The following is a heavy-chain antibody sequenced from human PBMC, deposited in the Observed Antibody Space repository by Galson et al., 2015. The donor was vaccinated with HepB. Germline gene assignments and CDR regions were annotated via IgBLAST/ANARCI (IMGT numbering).Heavy chain of an antibody. J-gene: IGHJ4*02. D-gene: IGHD3-22*01. Sequence: SVKVSCKASGYTFTSYAMHWVRQAPGQGLEWMGWINAGNGNTKYSQKFQGRVTITRDTSASTAYMELSSLRSEDTAVYYCARDPNQGWYYDSSGYYVYWGQGTLVTVSS. CDR3: ARDPNQGWYYDSSGYYVY. V-gene: IGHV1-3*01. CDR2: INAGNGNT. CDR1: GYTFTSYA.